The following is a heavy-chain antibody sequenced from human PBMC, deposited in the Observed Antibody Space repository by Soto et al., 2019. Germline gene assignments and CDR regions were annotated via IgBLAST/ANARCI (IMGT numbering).Heavy chain of an antibody. D-gene: IGHD5-12*01. V-gene: IGHV1-69*13. Sequence: SVKVSCKASGGTFSSYAISWVRQAPGQGLEWMGGIIPIFGTANYAQKFQGRVTITADESTSTAYMELSSLRSEDTAVYYCARPPLGGYDPQFDYWGQGTLVTVSS. CDR2: IIPIFGTA. CDR1: GGTFSSYA. J-gene: IGHJ4*02. CDR3: ARPPLGGYDPQFDY.